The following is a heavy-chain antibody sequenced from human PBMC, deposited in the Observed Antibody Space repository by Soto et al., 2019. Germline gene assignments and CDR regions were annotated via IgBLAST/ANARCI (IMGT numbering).Heavy chain of an antibody. CDR1: GYTFTSYD. CDR3: ARGRTVVATIDGSDWFDP. J-gene: IGHJ5*02. D-gene: IGHD5-12*01. CDR2: MNPNSGNT. Sequence: ASVKVSCKGSGYTFTSYDISWVRQATGQGLAWMGWMNPNSGNTGYAQKFQGRVTMTRNTSISTAYMELSSLRSEDTAVYYCARGRTVVATIDGSDWFDPWGQGTLVTVSS. V-gene: IGHV1-8*01.